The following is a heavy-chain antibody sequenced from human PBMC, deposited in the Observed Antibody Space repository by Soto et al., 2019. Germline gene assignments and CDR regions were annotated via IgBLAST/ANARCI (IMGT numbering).Heavy chain of an antibody. Sequence: SLRLSCAASGFIFENFGMSWVRQAPGKGLEWISSISGSGFKKYYADSVKGRFTISRDNSKSTVYLELNNLSAEDTAVYHCAKNQGVELVPLATVDWFDPWGQGTVVTVSS. CDR1: GFIFENFG. CDR2: ISGSGFKK. V-gene: IGHV3-23*01. CDR3: AKNQGVELVPLATVDWFDP. J-gene: IGHJ5*02. D-gene: IGHD1-26*01.